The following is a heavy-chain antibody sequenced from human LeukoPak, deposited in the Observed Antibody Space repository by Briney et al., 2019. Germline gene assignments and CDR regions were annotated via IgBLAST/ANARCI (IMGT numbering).Heavy chain of an antibody. Sequence: ASVKVSCKASGGTFSSYAVSWVRQAPGQGLEWMGRIIPILGIANYAQKFQGRVTITADKSTSTAYMELSSLRSEDTAVYYCARADYYDSSGYHYPNNYFDYWGQGTLVTVSS. CDR2: IIPILGIA. CDR3: ARADYYDSSGYHYPNNYFDY. V-gene: IGHV1-69*04. J-gene: IGHJ4*02. CDR1: GGTFSSYA. D-gene: IGHD3-22*01.